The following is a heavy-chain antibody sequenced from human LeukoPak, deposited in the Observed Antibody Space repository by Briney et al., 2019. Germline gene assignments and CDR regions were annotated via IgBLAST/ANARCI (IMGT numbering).Heavy chain of an antibody. D-gene: IGHD1-26*01. J-gene: IGHJ6*02. V-gene: IGHV3-48*03. CDR3: ASLGATPDV. CDR1: GFTFSSYE. CDR2: IRSSGSTI. Sequence: GGSLRLSCAASGFTFSSYEMNWVRQAPGKGLEWVSYIRSSGSTIYYADSVKGRFTISRDNAKNSLYLQMNSLRAEDTDVYYCASLGATPDVWGQGTTVTVSS.